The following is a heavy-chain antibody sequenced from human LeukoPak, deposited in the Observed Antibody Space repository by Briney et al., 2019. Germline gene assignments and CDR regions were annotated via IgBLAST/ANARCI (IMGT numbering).Heavy chain of an antibody. V-gene: IGHV4-39*01. D-gene: IGHD6-13*01. Sequence: SETLSFTCTVSGDSISSSSFYWGWIRQPPGKGLEWIGSIYYSGSTYYDPSLKSRVTISVDTSKNQFSLKLSSVTAADTAVYYCARLRGYTSSARGYVEYWGQGTLVTVSS. J-gene: IGHJ4*02. CDR3: ARLRGYTSSARGYVEY. CDR2: IYYSGST. CDR1: GDSISSSSFY.